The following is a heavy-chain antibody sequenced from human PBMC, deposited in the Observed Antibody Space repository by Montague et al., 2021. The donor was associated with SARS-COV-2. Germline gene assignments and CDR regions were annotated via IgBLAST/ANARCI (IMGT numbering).Heavy chain of an antibody. CDR2: IYYSGST. CDR3: ARLGRGYSYAQSAFDI. V-gene: IGHV4-59*08. CDR1: GGSISSYY. J-gene: IGHJ3*02. D-gene: IGHD5-18*01. Sequence: SETLSLTCTVSGGSISSYYWSWIRQPPGKGLEWIGYIYYSGSTNYNPSLKSRVTISVDTSKNQFSLKLSSVTAADTAVYYCARLGRGYSYAQSAFDIWGQGTMVTVS.